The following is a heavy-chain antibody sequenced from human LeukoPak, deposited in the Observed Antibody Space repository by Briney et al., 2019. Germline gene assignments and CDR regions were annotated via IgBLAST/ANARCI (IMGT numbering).Heavy chain of an antibody. D-gene: IGHD3-10*01. J-gene: IGHJ4*02. CDR3: AKVHDSGTYATLDY. V-gene: IGHV3-23*01. CDR1: GFTFSSYA. CDR2: ISGSGGST. Sequence: PGGSLRLSCAASGFTFSSYAMSWVRQAPGKGLEWVSAISGSGGSTYYADSVKGRFIISRDDSKNTFYLQMNSLRAEDTAVYHCAKVHDSGTYATLDYWGQGTLVTVSS.